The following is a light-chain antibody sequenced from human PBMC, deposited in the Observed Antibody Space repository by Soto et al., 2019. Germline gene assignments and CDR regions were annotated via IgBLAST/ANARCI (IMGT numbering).Light chain of an antibody. CDR2: EVN. CDR3: CSFTSSNTHV. J-gene: IGLJ1*01. CDR1: RSDVGGYNS. Sequence: QSALTQPASVSGSPGQSITISCTGTRSDVGGYNSVCWHQQHPGKAPKLIIYEVNKRPSGVSGRFSGSKSGNTASLTISGLQAEDEADYYCCSFTSSNTHVFGTGTKVTVL. V-gene: IGLV2-14*01.